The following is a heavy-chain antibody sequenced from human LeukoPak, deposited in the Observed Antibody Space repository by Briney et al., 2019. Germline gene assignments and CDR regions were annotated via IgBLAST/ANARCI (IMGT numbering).Heavy chain of an antibody. CDR1: GFTVSSNY. Sequence: GGSLRLSCAASGFTVSSNYMSWVRQAPGKGLEWVSVIYSGGSTYYADSVKGRFTISRDNSKNTLYVQMNSLRAEDTAVYYCAKPQYTTDAFDVWGQGTMVTVSS. CDR3: AKPQYTTDAFDV. V-gene: IGHV3-53*01. D-gene: IGHD2-2*02. J-gene: IGHJ3*01. CDR2: IYSGGST.